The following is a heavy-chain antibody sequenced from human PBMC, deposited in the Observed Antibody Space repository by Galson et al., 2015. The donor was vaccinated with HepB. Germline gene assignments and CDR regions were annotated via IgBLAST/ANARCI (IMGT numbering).Heavy chain of an antibody. CDR1: GYTFTSYG. J-gene: IGHJ4*02. D-gene: IGHD3-22*01. CDR3: ARDQFPAMYYYDSSGYRY. Sequence: SVKVSCKASGYTFTSYGISWVRQAPGQGLEWMGWISAYNGNTNYAQKLQGRVTMTTDTSTSTAYMELRSLRSDDTAVYYCARDQFPAMYYYDSSGYRYWGQGTLVTVSS. CDR2: ISAYNGNT. V-gene: IGHV1-18*01.